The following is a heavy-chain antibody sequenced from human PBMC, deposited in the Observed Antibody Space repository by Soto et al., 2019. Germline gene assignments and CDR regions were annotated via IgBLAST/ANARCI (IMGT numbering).Heavy chain of an antibody. CDR1: GGTFSGYA. CDR2: IIPIFGTA. Sequence: QVQLVQSGAEVKKPGSSVKVSCKASGGTFSGYAISWVRQAPGQGLEWMGGIIPIFGTANYAQKFQGRVTITADESTSTAYMELSSLRSEDTAVYYCARAQLSIAARPVEGFDYWGQGTLVTVSS. V-gene: IGHV1-69*12. CDR3: ARAQLSIAARPVEGFDY. D-gene: IGHD6-6*01. J-gene: IGHJ4*02.